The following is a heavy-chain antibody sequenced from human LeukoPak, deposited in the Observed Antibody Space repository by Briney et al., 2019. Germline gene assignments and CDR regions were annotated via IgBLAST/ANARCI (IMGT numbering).Heavy chain of an antibody. J-gene: IGHJ6*02. V-gene: IGHV4-59*01. CDR2: IYYSGST. D-gene: IGHD3-16*01. CDR3: ATSTYRLGEYYYYGMDV. Sequence: SETLSLTCTVSGGSISSYYWSWIRQPPGKGLEWIGYIYYSGSTNYNPSLKSRVAISVDTSKNQFSLKLSSVTAADTAVYYCATSTYRLGEYYYYGMDVWGQGTTVTVSS. CDR1: GGSISSYY.